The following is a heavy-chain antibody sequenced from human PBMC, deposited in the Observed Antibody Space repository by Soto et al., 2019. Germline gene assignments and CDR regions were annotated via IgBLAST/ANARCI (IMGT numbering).Heavy chain of an antibody. CDR3: ARSSSIAVDDLDY. D-gene: IGHD6-19*01. CDR1: GYSFTSYC. V-gene: IGHV5-51*01. J-gene: IGHJ4*02. CDR2: IYPGDSDT. Sequence: GASVKISGKGSGYSFTSYCIGGVRQMPGKGLEWMGIIYPGDSDTRYRPSFQGQVTISADKSISTAYLQWSSLKASDTAMYYCARSSSIAVDDLDYSGQGPLVAVAS.